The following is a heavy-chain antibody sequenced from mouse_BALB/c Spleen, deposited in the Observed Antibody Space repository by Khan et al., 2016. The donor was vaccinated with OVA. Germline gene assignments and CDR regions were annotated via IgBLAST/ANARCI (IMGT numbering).Heavy chain of an antibody. V-gene: IGHV3-5*02. Sequence: EVQLQESGPGLVKPPQTVSLTRTVTGISITSGNYRWSWIRQFPGNKLEWIGNIYYSGTVTYNTSLTRRTTIIRDTTKNQFFREINSLTAEDTATYYCARAYGSLYWYFAVWGAGTTVTVSS. CDR2: IYYSGTV. D-gene: IGHD1-1*01. CDR3: ARAYGSLYWYFAV. J-gene: IGHJ1*01. CDR1: GISITSGNYR.